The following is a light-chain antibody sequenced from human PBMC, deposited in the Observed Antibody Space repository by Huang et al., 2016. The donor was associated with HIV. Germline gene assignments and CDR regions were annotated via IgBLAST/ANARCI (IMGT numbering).Light chain of an antibody. CDR3: QQYDDWPPWT. J-gene: IGKJ1*01. Sequence: EIVMTQSPATLSVAPGERAILSCRASQNISRLAWYQQKSGQSPRLLIYDASSRATGIPARFIGSGSGTEFTLTVSSLQSEDFALYYCQQYDDWPPWTFGPGTQVDIK. CDR2: DAS. V-gene: IGKV3-15*01. CDR1: QNISR.